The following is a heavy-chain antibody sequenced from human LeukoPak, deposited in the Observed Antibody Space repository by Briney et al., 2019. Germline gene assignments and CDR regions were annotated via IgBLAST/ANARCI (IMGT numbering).Heavy chain of an antibody. Sequence: GGSLRLSCAASGFTFSSYEMNWVRQAPGKGLEWVSYISSSSGNKYYADSVKGRFTISRDNAKNSLYLQMNSLRAEDTAVYYCARESCSSTSCSYFGSWGQGTLVTVSS. CDR3: ARESCSSTSCSYFGS. V-gene: IGHV3-48*03. J-gene: IGHJ4*02. CDR1: GFTFSSYE. CDR2: ISSSSGNK. D-gene: IGHD2-2*01.